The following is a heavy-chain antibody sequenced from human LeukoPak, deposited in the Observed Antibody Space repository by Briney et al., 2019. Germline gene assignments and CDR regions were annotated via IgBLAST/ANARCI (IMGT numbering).Heavy chain of an antibody. CDR1: GCTFSSYA. J-gene: IGHJ4*02. Sequence: SVKVSCKASGCTFSSYAISWVRQAPGQGLEWMGRIIPIFGTANYAQKFQGRVTITTDESTITAYMEPSSLRSEDTAVYYCARGVWGSYRYPPYYFDYWGEGTLVTVSS. CDR2: IIPIFGTA. D-gene: IGHD3-16*02. CDR3: ARGVWGSYRYPPYYFDY. V-gene: IGHV1-69*05.